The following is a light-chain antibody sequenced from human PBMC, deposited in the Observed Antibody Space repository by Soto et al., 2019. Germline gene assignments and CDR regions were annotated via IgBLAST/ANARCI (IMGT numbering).Light chain of an antibody. CDR2: LNSDGSH. V-gene: IGLV4-69*01. CDR1: AGHSKYA. J-gene: IGLJ3*02. Sequence: QSVLTQSPSASASLGASVKLTCTLTAGHSKYAIAWHQQQPEKGPRYLMKLNSDGSHNKGDWIPDRFSGSSSGAEHYLTISSLQSEDEADYYCQTWVSGILVFAGGTKLTVL. CDR3: QTWVSGILV.